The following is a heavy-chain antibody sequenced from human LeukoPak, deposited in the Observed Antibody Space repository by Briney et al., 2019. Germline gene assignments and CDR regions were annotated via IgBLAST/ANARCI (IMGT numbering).Heavy chain of an antibody. CDR3: ARGSPQWIAMVTYENY. V-gene: IGHV1-24*01. D-gene: IGHD5-18*01. CDR1: GYTLTELS. J-gene: IGHJ4*02. Sequence: ASVKVSCKVSGYTLTELSMHWVRQAPGKGLEWMGGFDPEDGETIYAQKFQGRATMTEDTSTDTAYVELSSLRSEDTAVYYCARGSPQWIAMVTYENYWGQGTLVPSPQ. CDR2: FDPEDGET.